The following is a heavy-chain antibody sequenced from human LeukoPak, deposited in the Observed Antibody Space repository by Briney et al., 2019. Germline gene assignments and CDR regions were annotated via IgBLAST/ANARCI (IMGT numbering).Heavy chain of an antibody. V-gene: IGHV3-23*01. Sequence: GGSLRLSCAVPGFSFSSFALSWVRQAPGKGLEWVSSISRSTETTLYADSVKGRFTIPRDNSKNTGFLQMNNLRAEDTAVYYCAKRAAVSGIVGPFDYWGQGTLVTVSS. CDR1: GFSFSSFA. J-gene: IGHJ4*02. CDR2: ISRSTETT. CDR3: AKRAAVSGIVGPFDY. D-gene: IGHD6-19*01.